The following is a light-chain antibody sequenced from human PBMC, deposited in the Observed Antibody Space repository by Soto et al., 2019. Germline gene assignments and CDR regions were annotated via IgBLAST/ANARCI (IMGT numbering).Light chain of an antibody. Sequence: QSVLTQPASVSGSPGQSITISCTGTSSDVGSYNLVSWYQRHPGKAPKLMIYEGSKRPSGVSNRFSGSKSGNTASLTISGLQAEDEADYYCCSYAGTATVVVFGGGTKLTVL. CDR2: EGS. V-gene: IGLV2-23*03. J-gene: IGLJ3*02. CDR3: CSYAGTATVVV. CDR1: SSDVGSYNL.